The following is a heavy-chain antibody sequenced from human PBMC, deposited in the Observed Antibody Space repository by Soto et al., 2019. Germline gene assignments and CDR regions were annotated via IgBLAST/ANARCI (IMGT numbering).Heavy chain of an antibody. V-gene: IGHV4-34*01. J-gene: IGHJ6*02. CDR2: INHSGST. D-gene: IGHD6-13*01. Sequence: TLSLTCAVYGGSFSGYYWSWIRQPPGKGLAWIGEINHSGSTNYNPSLKSRVTISVDTSKNQFSLKLSSVTTADTAVYYCARVGGNSSPYSYYGMDVWGQGTTVTVSS. CDR3: ARVGGNSSPYSYYGMDV. CDR1: GGSFSGYY.